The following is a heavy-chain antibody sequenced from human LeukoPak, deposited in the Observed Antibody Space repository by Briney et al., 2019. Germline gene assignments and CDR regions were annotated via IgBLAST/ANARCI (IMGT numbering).Heavy chain of an antibody. D-gene: IGHD3-3*01. Sequence: GGSLRLSCAASGFTFSDYYMSWIRQAPGKGLEWVSYISSSGSTIYYADSVKGRFTISGDNAKNSLYLQMNSLRAEDTAVYYCARSGYVRFLEWLLNWFDPWGQGTLVTVSS. CDR2: ISSSGSTI. CDR1: GFTFSDYY. V-gene: IGHV3-11*01. J-gene: IGHJ5*02. CDR3: ARSGYVRFLEWLLNWFDP.